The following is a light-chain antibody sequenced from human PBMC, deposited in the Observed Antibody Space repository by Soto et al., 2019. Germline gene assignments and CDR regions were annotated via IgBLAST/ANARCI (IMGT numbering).Light chain of an antibody. CDR1: QSVLYSSNNKNY. Sequence: DIVMTQSPDSLAVSLGERATINCKSSQSVLYSSNNKNYLAWYQQKPGQHPKLLFYWASTRESGVPDRFSGSGSGTDFTLTISSLQAEDVALYYCQQYYSTPWTFGQGTKVEIK. CDR3: QQYYSTPWT. CDR2: WAS. V-gene: IGKV4-1*01. J-gene: IGKJ1*01.